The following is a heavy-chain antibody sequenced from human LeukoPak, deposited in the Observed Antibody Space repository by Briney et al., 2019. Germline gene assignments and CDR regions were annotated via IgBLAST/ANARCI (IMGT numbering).Heavy chain of an antibody. CDR3: ARASSGYDSSGFGLDY. CDR1: GYTFTSYG. J-gene: IGHJ4*02. CDR2: ISAYNGNT. V-gene: IGHV1-18*01. D-gene: IGHD3-22*01. Sequence: ASVKVSCKASGYTFTSYGISWVRQAPGQGLEWMGWISAYNGNTNYAQKLQGRVTMTTDTSTSTAYMELRSLRSDDTAVYYCARASSGYDSSGFGLDYWGQGTLVTVSS.